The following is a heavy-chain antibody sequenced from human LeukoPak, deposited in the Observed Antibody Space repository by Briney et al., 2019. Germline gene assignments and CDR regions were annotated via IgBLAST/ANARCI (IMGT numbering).Heavy chain of an antibody. CDR3: ARGFTSYFDY. CDR2: INHSGST. Sequence: SETLSLTCAVYGGSFSGYYWSWIRQPPGKGLEWIGEINHSGSTNYNPSLTRRVTISVDTSKKQFSLKLSSVTAADTAVYYCARGFTSYFDYWGQGTLVTVTA. CDR1: GGSFSGYY. V-gene: IGHV4-34*01. D-gene: IGHD3-16*01. J-gene: IGHJ4*02.